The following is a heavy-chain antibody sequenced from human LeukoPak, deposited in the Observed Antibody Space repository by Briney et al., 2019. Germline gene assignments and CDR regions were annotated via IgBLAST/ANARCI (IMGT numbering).Heavy chain of an antibody. D-gene: IGHD3-22*01. CDR3: ARGGAYYYDSSGYSIFDY. CDR2: IKQDGSEK. CDR1: GFTFSSYW. V-gene: IGHV3-7*03. Sequence: PGGSLRLSCAASGFTFSSYWMSWVRQAPGKGLEWVANIKQDGSEKYYVDSVKGRFTIFRDNAKNSLYLQMNSLRAEDTAVYYCARGGAYYYDSSGYSIFDYWGQGTLVTVSS. J-gene: IGHJ4*02.